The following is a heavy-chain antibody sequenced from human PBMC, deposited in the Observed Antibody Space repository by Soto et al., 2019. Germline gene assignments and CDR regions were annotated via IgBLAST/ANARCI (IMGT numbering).Heavy chain of an antibody. J-gene: IGHJ4*02. D-gene: IGHD6-19*01. CDR1: GFTFSSYA. Sequence: GGSLRLSCAASGFTFSSYAMHWVRQAPGKGLEWVAVISYDGSNKYYADSVKGRFTISRDNAKNTLYLQMNSLRAEDTAVYYCARDRAPHRIAVAGTGGYYFDYWGQGTLVTVSS. V-gene: IGHV3-30-3*01. CDR3: ARDRAPHRIAVAGTGGYYFDY. CDR2: ISYDGSNK.